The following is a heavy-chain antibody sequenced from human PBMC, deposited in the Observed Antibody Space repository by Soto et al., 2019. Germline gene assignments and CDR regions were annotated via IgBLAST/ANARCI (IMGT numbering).Heavy chain of an antibody. CDR3: ARDTGDSSSSWFLYYYYGMDV. CDR1: GFTFSSYA. V-gene: IGHV3-30*14. D-gene: IGHD6-6*01. J-gene: IGHJ6*02. Sequence: PGGSLRLSCAASGFTFSSYAMHWVRQAPGKGLEWVAVISYDGSNKYYADSVKGRFTISRDNSKNTLYLQMNSLRAEDTAVYYFARDTGDSSSSWFLYYYYGMDVWGQGTTVTVSS. CDR2: ISYDGSNK.